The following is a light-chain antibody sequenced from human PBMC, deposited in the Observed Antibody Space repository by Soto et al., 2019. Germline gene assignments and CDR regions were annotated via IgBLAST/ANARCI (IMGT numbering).Light chain of an antibody. CDR2: DAS. CDR1: QSSSSW. CDR3: HQYNTYSGFT. J-gene: IGKJ5*01. V-gene: IGKV1-5*01. Sequence: IQMTQSPSTRCASVGFSVTITGRASQSSSSWLAWYQQKQGKDPKHLLYDASNLARGVPSRFSGSGSGTEFALTISSLQPDDFAAYYCHQYNTYSGFTFGQGTRMEI.